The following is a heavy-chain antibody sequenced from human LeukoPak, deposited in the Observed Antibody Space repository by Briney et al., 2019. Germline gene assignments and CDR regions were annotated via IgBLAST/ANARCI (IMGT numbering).Heavy chain of an antibody. CDR3: ARCSGGTCFPRGYMDV. J-gene: IGHJ6*03. CDR1: GFTFSTYG. V-gene: IGHV3-33*01. CDR2: IWYDGSNN. D-gene: IGHD2-15*01. Sequence: GGSLRLSCAASGFTFSTYGMHWVRQAPGKGLEWVAAIWYDGSNNYYADSVKGRFTISRDNSKNTLYLQMNSLRAEDTAVYCCARCSGGTCFPRGYMDVWGKGTTVTVYS.